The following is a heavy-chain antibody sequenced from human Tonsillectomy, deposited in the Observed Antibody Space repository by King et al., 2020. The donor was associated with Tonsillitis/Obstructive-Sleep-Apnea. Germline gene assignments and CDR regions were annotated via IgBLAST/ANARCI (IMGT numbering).Heavy chain of an antibody. D-gene: IGHD3-22*01. V-gene: IGHV3-49*04. CDR2: IRSKAYGGTT. CDR1: GFTFGDYA. Sequence: VQLVESGGGLVQPGRSLRLSCTASGFTFGDYAMSWVRQAPGKGLEWVGFIRSKAYGGTTEYAASVKGRFTISRDDSKSIAYLQMNSLKTEDTAVYYCTRTTMIVSLEYYYYMDVWGKGTTVTVSS. CDR3: TRTTMIVSLEYYYYMDV. J-gene: IGHJ6*03.